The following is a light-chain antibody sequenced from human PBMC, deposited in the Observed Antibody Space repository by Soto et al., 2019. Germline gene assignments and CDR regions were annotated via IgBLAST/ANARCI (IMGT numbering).Light chain of an antibody. Sequence: QSALTQPASVSGSHGQSITISCTGTSSDVGGYNYVSWYQQHTGKAPKLMIYEVSNRPSGVSNRFSGSKSGNTASLTISGLQPEDEADYYCSSYTSSSTRVFGVGTKLTVL. CDR3: SSYTSSSTRV. V-gene: IGLV2-14*01. CDR2: EVS. CDR1: SSDVGGYNY. J-gene: IGLJ2*01.